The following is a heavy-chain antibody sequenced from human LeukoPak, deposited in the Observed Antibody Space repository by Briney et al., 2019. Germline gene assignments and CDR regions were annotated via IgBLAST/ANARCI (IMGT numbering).Heavy chain of an antibody. Sequence: GGSLRLSCAASGFTFSSYSMNWVRQAPGKGLEWVSSISSSSSYIYYADPVKGRFTISRDNAKNSLYLQMNSLRAEDTAVYYCARDRSIAAAALPDYWGQGTLVTVSS. V-gene: IGHV3-21*01. J-gene: IGHJ4*02. CDR3: ARDRSIAAAALPDY. CDR1: GFTFSSYS. D-gene: IGHD6-13*01. CDR2: ISSSSSYI.